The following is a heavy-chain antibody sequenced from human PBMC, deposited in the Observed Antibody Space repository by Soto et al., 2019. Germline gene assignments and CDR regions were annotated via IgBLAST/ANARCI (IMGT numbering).Heavy chain of an antibody. J-gene: IGHJ6*02. V-gene: IGHV3-33*01. CDR3: ARDPNIVVVPAARNYYGMDV. Sequence: GGSLRLSCAASGFTFSSYGMHWVRQAPGKGLEWVAVIWYDGSNKYYADSVKGRFTTSRDNSKNTLYLQMNSLRAEDTAVYYCARDPNIVVVPAARNYYGMDVWDQGTTVTVSS. CDR1: GFTFSSYG. D-gene: IGHD2-2*01. CDR2: IWYDGSNK.